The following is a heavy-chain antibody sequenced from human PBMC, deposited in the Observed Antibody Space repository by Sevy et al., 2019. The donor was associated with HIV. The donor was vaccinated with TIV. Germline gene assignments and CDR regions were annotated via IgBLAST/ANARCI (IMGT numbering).Heavy chain of an antibody. V-gene: IGHV1-69*06. Sequence: ASVKVSCKASGGTFSSYAISWVRQAPGQGLEWRGGIIPIFGTANYAQKFQGRVTITADKSTSTAYMELSSLRSEDTAVYYCARGRYSSSGWFDPWGQGTLVTVSS. CDR1: GGTFSSYA. CDR2: IIPIFGTA. J-gene: IGHJ5*02. D-gene: IGHD6-6*01. CDR3: ARGRYSSSGWFDP.